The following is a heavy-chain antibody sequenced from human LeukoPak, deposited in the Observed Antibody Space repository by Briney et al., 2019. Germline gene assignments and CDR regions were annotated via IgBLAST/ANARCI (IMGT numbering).Heavy chain of an antibody. J-gene: IGHJ4*02. Sequence: GASVKVSCKASGYTFTNYAISWVRQAPGQRLEWMGWMSAYNTNTNYAQNLQGRVTMTTDTSTSTAYMELRSLRSGDTAVYYCARVVVGESVVPIAGYFDYWGQGTLVIVSS. CDR1: GYTFTNYA. CDR2: MSAYNTNT. D-gene: IGHD2-2*01. CDR3: ARVVVGESVVPIAGYFDY. V-gene: IGHV1-18*01.